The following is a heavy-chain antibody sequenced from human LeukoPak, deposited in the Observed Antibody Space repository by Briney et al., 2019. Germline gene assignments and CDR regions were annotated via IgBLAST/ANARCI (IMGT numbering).Heavy chain of an antibody. D-gene: IGHD2-2*02. Sequence: GSSVKVSCKASGGTFSSYAISWVRQAPGQGLEWMGGIIPIFGTANYAQKFQGRVTITADESTSTAYMELSSLRSEDTAVYYCARGVVPAAIPVDYYYMDVWGKGTTVTVSS. V-gene: IGHV1-69*01. CDR3: ARGVVPAAIPVDYYYMDV. CDR1: GGTFSSYA. CDR2: IIPIFGTA. J-gene: IGHJ6*03.